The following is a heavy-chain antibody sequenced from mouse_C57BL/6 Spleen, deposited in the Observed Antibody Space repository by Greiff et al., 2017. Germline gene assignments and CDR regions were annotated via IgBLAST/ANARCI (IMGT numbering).Heavy chain of an antibody. J-gene: IGHJ4*01. CDR1: GYTFTSYW. D-gene: IGHD1-1*02. CDR3: ARGTMGYAMDY. V-gene: IGHV1-64*01. Sequence: QVQLQQPGAELVKPGASVKLSCKASGYTFTSYWMHWVKQRPGQGLEWIGMIHPNSGSTNYNEKFKSKATLTVDKSSSTAYMQLSSLSSEDSAVYYCARGTMGYAMDYWGQGTSVTVSA. CDR2: IHPNSGST.